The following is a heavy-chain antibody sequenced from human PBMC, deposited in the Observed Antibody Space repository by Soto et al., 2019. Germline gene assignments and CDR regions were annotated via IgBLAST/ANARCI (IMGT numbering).Heavy chain of an antibody. CDR3: ARGDSTDCSNGVCSFFYNHDMDV. D-gene: IGHD2-8*01. Sequence: ASVKVSCKASGYTFTSYGISWVRQAPGQGLEWLGRINPKSGGTSTAQKFQGWVTMTTDTSISTASMELTRLTSDDTAIYYCARGDSTDCSNGVCSFFYNHDMDVWGQGTTVTVSS. CDR2: INPKSGGT. CDR1: GYTFTSYG. V-gene: IGHV1-2*04. J-gene: IGHJ6*02.